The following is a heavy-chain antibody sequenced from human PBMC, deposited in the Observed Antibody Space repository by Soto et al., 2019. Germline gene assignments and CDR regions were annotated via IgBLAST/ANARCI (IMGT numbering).Heavy chain of an antibody. Sequence: EVQLVESGGGLVQPGGSLRLSCAASGFTFSSYSMNWVRQAPGKGLEWGSYISSSSSTIYYADSVKGRFTISRDNAKNSLYLQMNSLRDEDPAVYYCARPEYSSSSYGMDVWGQGTTVTVSS. D-gene: IGHD6-6*01. CDR3: ARPEYSSSSYGMDV. CDR2: ISSSSSTI. V-gene: IGHV3-48*02. J-gene: IGHJ6*02. CDR1: GFTFSSYS.